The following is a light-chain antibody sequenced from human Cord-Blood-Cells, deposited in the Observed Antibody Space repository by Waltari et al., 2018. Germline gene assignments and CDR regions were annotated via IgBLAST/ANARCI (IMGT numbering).Light chain of an antibody. CDR3: AAWDDSLSGWV. CDR2: RNN. V-gene: IGLV1-47*01. CDR1: SSNSRSNY. Sequence: QSVLPQPPSASGTPGQRVTISCSGSSSNSRSNYVYWYQQLPGTAPKLLIYRNNQRPSGVPDRFSGSKSGTSASLAISGLRSEDEADYYCAAWDDSLSGWVFGGGTKLTVL. J-gene: IGLJ3*02.